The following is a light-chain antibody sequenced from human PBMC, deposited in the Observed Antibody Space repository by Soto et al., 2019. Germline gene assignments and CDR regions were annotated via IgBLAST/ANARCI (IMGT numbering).Light chain of an antibody. V-gene: IGKV1-12*01. CDR3: QQTHSHPLS. CDR2: ATS. CDR1: QGVGGW. J-gene: IGKJ3*01. Sequence: IQMTQSPSSVSASVGDRVTMTCRASQGVGGWLAWYQQKPGKVPKLLIYATSSLHSRVPSRFSGSGSGTDFTLSISSLQPEDFATYSCQQTHSHPLSLGRGTKVDIK.